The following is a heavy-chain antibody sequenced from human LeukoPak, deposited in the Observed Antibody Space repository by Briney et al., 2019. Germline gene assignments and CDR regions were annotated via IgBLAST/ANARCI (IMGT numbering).Heavy chain of an antibody. J-gene: IGHJ3*02. CDR3: ARVGERWLQIFDAFDI. CDR1: GFTFSSYA. D-gene: IGHD5-24*01. Sequence: GGSLRLSCAASGFTFSSYAMHWVRQAPGKGLEWVAVISYDGSNKYYADSVKGRFTISRDNSKNTLYLQMNSLRAEDTAVYYCARVGERWLQIFDAFDIWGQGTMVTVSS. CDR2: ISYDGSNK. V-gene: IGHV3-30-3*01.